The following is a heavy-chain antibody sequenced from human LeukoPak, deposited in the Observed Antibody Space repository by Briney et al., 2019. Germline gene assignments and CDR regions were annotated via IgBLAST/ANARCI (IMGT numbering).Heavy chain of an antibody. CDR2: ISSTSRSSYI. Sequence: GGSLRLSCAASGFSFSSYSMNWVRQAPGKGLEWVSSISSTSRSSYIFYAESVKGRFTISRDNTKNSLFLQMNSLRAEDTAVYYCARDHHRRLYDSQARDTFDIWGRGTMVTVSS. J-gene: IGHJ3*02. CDR1: GFSFSSYS. V-gene: IGHV3-21*01. CDR3: ARDHHRRLYDSQARDTFDI. D-gene: IGHD3-22*01.